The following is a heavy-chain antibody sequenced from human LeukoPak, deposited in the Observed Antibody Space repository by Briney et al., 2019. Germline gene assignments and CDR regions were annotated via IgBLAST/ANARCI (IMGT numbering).Heavy chain of an antibody. Sequence: SGPTLVNPTQPLTLTCTFSGFSLSTSGVGVGWIRHPPEKALEWLALIYWDDDKRYSPSLKSRLTITKDTSKNQVVLTMTNMDPVDTATYYCARTTVTTAFHIWGQGTMVTVSS. CDR1: GFSLSTSGVG. CDR2: IYWDDDK. V-gene: IGHV2-5*02. D-gene: IGHD4-17*01. CDR3: ARTTVTTAFHI. J-gene: IGHJ3*02.